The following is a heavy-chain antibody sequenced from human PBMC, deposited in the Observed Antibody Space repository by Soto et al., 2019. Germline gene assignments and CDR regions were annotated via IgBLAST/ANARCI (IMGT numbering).Heavy chain of an antibody. V-gene: IGHV3-33*01. D-gene: IGHD3-10*01. CDR3: ARDKLLWFGEPPDYYYYGMDV. CDR1: GFTFSSYG. CDR2: IWYDGSNK. J-gene: IGHJ6*02. Sequence: GGSLRLSCAASGFTFSSYGMHWVRQAPGKGLEWVAVIWYDGSNKYYADSVKGRSTISRDNSKNTLYLQMNSLRAEDTAVYYCARDKLLWFGEPPDYYYYGMDVWGQGTTVTVSS.